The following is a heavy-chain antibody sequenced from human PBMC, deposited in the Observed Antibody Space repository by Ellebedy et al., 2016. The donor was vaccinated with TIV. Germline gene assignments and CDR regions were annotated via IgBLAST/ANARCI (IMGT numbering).Heavy chain of an antibody. Sequence: GESLKISXAASGFTFSSYSMNWVRQAPGKGLEWVSSISSSSSYIYYADSVKGRFTISRDNAKNSLYLQMNSLRAEDTAVYYCARAGPIVVVPAAMWKPLLGWGQGTLVTVSS. CDR3: ARAGPIVVVPAAMWKPLLG. V-gene: IGHV3-21*01. D-gene: IGHD2-2*01. J-gene: IGHJ4*02. CDR2: ISSSSSYI. CDR1: GFTFSSYS.